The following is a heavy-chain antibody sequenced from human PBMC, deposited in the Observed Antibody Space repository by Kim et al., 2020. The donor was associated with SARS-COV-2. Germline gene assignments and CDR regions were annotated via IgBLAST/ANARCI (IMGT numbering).Heavy chain of an antibody. J-gene: IGHJ4*02. V-gene: IGHV4-59*01. Sequence: KSRVTISVDTSKNQFSLKLSSVTAADTAVYYCATLGHYYGSGSYYNDSDYWGQGTLVTVSS. D-gene: IGHD3-10*01. CDR3: ATLGHYYGSGSYYNDSDY.